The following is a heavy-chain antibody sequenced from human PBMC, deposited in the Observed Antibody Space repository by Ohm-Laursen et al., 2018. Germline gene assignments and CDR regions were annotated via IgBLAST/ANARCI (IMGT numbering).Heavy chain of an antibody. D-gene: IGHD6-13*01. V-gene: IGHV3-48*01. Sequence: SLRLSCAASGSSLSSYTMNWVRQAPGRGLEWVSYIGRDSSPIYYGDSVKGRFTFSRDNAKNSVYLQMNSLRAEDTALYYCSRDTGYSSSWFDWHFDLWGRGTLVTVSS. CDR1: GSSLSSYT. J-gene: IGHJ2*01. CDR3: SRDTGYSSSWFDWHFDL. CDR2: IGRDSSPI.